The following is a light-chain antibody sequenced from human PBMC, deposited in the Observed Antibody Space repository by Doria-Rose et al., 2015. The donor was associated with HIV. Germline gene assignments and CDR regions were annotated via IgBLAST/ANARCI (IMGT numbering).Light chain of an antibody. V-gene: IGKV3-20*01. Sequence: TQSPGTLSLSPGERATLSCRASQSFSSTYLAWYQQKPGQAPSLLIYDGSTRATGIPDRFSASGSGTDFTLTIDRPEPEDFALYYCHQYGTSWTFGQGTKVEI. CDR1: QSFSSTY. CDR2: DGS. J-gene: IGKJ1*01. CDR3: HQYGTSWT.